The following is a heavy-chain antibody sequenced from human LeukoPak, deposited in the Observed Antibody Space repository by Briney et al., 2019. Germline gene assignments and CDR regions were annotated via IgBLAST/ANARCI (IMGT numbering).Heavy chain of an antibody. D-gene: IGHD5-18*01. V-gene: IGHV3-23*01. Sequence: GGSLRLSCAASGFTFSSYAMSWVRQAPGKGLEWVSAISGSGGSTYYADSVKGRFTISRDNSKNTLCLQMNSLRAEDTAVYYCAKDRSWGIQLWLFDYWGQGTLVTVSS. CDR1: GFTFSSYA. CDR3: AKDRSWGIQLWLFDY. CDR2: ISGSGGST. J-gene: IGHJ4*02.